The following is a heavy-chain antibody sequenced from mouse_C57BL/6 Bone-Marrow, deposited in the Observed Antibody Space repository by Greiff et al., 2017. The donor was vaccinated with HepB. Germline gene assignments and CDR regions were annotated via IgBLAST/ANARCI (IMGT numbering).Heavy chain of an antibody. CDR3: AREGNYDYDEYYFDY. Sequence: VQLQQSGAELVKPGASVKLSCKASGYTFTSYWMHWVKQRPGQGLEWIGMIHPNSGSTNYNEKFKSKATLTVDKSSSTAYMQLSSLTSEDSAVYYCAREGNYDYDEYYFDYWGQGTTLTVSS. CDR2: IHPNSGST. D-gene: IGHD2-4*01. J-gene: IGHJ2*01. CDR1: GYTFTSYW. V-gene: IGHV1-64*01.